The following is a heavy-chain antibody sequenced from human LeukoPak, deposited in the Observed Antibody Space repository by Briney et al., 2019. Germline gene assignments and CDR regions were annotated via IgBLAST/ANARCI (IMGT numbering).Heavy chain of an antibody. CDR1: GGSFSDYS. CDR3: ARGLNIRGYYYYYGMDV. D-gene: IGHD2/OR15-2a*01. V-gene: IGHV4-34*01. J-gene: IGHJ6*02. Sequence: PSETLSLTCAVYGGSFSDYSWSWIRQPPGKGLEWIGEINHSGSTNYNPSLKSRVTISVDTSKNQFSLKLSSVTAADTAVYYCARGLNIRGYYYYYGMDVWGQGTTVTVSS. CDR2: INHSGST.